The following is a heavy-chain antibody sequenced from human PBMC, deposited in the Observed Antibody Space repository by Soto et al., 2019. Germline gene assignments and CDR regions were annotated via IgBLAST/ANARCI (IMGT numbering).Heavy chain of an antibody. D-gene: IGHD3-3*01. CDR3: ARDGVVITEYFGY. Sequence: QVQLVESGGGVVQPGRSLRLSCAASGFTFSSYAMHWVRQAPGKGLEWVAVISYDGSNKYYADSVKGRFTISRDNSKNTLYLQMNSLSAEDTAVYYCARDGVVITEYFGYWGQGTLVTVSS. V-gene: IGHV3-30-3*01. CDR2: ISYDGSNK. J-gene: IGHJ4*02. CDR1: GFTFSSYA.